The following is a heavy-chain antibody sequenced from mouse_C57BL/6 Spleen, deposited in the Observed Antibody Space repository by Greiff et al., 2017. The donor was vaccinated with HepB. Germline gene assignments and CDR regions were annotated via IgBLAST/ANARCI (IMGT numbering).Heavy chain of an antibody. Sequence: VKLQESGAELARPGASVKLSCKASGYTFTSYGISWVKQRTGQGLEWIGEIYPRSGNTYYNEKFKGKATLTADKSSSTAYMELRSLTSEDSAVYFCARYDYDEETWFAYWGQGTLVTVSA. V-gene: IGHV1-81*01. CDR3: ARYDYDEETWFAY. D-gene: IGHD2-4*01. CDR2: IYPRSGNT. CDR1: GYTFTSYG. J-gene: IGHJ3*01.